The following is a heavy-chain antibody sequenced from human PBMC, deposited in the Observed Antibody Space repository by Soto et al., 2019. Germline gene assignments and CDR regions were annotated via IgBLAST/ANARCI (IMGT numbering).Heavy chain of an antibody. D-gene: IGHD2-21*01. CDR3: AKDGGGGYQPPNYYYYGLDV. CDR1: GFSFSAHG. V-gene: IGHV3-30*18. CDR2: ISYDGINK. Sequence: GGSLRLSCAASGFSFSAHGMHWVRQAPGKGLEWVAVISYDGINKDYADSVEGRLTISRDNSKNTLYLQLDSLRIDDTGIYYCAKDGGGGYQPPNYYYYGLDVWGQGTTVTVSS. J-gene: IGHJ6*02.